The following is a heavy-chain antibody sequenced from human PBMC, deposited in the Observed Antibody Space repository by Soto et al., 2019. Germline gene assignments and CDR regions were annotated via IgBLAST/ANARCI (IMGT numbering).Heavy chain of an antibody. D-gene: IGHD3-10*01. Sequence: QVQLVQSGAEVKKPGASVKVSCKASGYTFDTYGVTWVRQAPGQGLEWVGWISPYSGNTNYAQKFQDRVTMTTDTSATTAYMELRSLKSDDTAVYYCARLPSMLRGVTPLDYWGQGTLLTVSS. J-gene: IGHJ4*02. CDR2: ISPYSGNT. V-gene: IGHV1-18*01. CDR3: ARLPSMLRGVTPLDY. CDR1: GYTFDTYG.